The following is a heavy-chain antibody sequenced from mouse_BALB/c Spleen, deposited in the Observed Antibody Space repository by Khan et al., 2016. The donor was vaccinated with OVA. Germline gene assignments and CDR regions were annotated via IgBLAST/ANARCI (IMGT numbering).Heavy chain of an antibody. D-gene: IGHD1-1*01. CDR1: GYSITSDYA. J-gene: IGHJ2*01. Sequence: EVKLLESGPGLVKPSQSLSLTCTVTGYSITSDYAWNWIRQFPGNKLEWMGYIKYSGSTRYNPSLKSRISITRNTSQNQFCLQLRSVTSEDTATYYCSRAGTISTVVATDFDSWGQGTTLTVAS. V-gene: IGHV3-2*02. CDR2: IKYSGST. CDR3: SRAGTISTVVATDFDS.